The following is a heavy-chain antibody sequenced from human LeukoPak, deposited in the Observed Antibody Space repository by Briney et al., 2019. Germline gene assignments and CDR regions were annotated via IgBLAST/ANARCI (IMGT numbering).Heavy chain of an antibody. CDR3: ARHGFYSNYVDY. V-gene: IGHV4-59*08. Sequence: PSETLSLTCTVSGGSISSYYWSWIRQPPGKGLEWIGYIYHSGSTNYNPSLKSRVTISVDTSKNQFSLKLSSVTAADTAVYYCARHGFYSNYVDYWGQGTLVTVSS. J-gene: IGHJ4*02. CDR1: GGSISSYY. D-gene: IGHD4-11*01. CDR2: IYHSGST.